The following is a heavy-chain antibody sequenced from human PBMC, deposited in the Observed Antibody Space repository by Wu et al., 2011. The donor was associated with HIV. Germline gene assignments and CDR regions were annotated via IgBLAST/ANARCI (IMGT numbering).Heavy chain of an antibody. Sequence: QVQLVQSGAEVKKPGSSVKVSCTASGGTFSSYAISWVRQAPGQGLEWMGRIIPIFGTAIYAQKFQGRLTITADKSTNTANMELSSLRSEDTAVYYCARDFGGDGDSWGQGTLVTVSX. V-gene: IGHV1-69*14. CDR2: IIPIFGTA. CDR3: ARDFGGDGDS. D-gene: IGHD2-21*01. CDR1: GGTFSSYA. J-gene: IGHJ4*02.